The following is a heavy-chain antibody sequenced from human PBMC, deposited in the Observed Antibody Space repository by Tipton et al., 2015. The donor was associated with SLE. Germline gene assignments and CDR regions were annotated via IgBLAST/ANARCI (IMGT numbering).Heavy chain of an antibody. Sequence: TLSLTCTVSGGSISSYYWSWIRQPPGKGLEWIGYIHYSGTTNYNPSLKSRVTMSVDTSKNQFSLNLRSVTAADTAMYYCARPRERDYNDAFDIWGQGTIVIVSS. CDR1: GGSISSYY. D-gene: IGHD4-11*01. V-gene: IGHV4-59*01. CDR2: IHYSGTT. CDR3: ARPRERDYNDAFDI. J-gene: IGHJ3*02.